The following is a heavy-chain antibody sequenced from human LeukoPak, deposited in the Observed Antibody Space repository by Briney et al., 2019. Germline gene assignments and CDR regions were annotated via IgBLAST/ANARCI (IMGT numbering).Heavy chain of an antibody. V-gene: IGHV3-74*01. J-gene: IGHJ4*02. CDR3: ARDFLHSPNCPGC. D-gene: IGHD1-1*01. CDR2: ISTDGRFT. Sequence: QAGGSLRLSCAASGFTFSNYWMHWVRLAPGKGPMWVSRISTDGRFTSYADSVKGRFTISRDNAENTLYLHMSSLRAEDTALYYCARDFLHSPNCPGCWGQGTLVTVSS. CDR1: GFTFSNYW.